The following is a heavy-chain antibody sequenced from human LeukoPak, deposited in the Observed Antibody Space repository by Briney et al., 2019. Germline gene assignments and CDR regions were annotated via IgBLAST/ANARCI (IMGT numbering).Heavy chain of an antibody. Sequence: SETLSLTCAVYGGSFSGYYWSWIRQPPGKGLEWIGEINRSGSTNYNPSLKSRVTISVDASKNQFSLKLSSVTAADTAVYYCARGRGIAAAGTSFPFDYWGQGTLVTVSS. CDR2: INRSGST. J-gene: IGHJ4*02. CDR3: ARGRGIAAAGTSFPFDY. V-gene: IGHV4-34*01. CDR1: GGSFSGYY. D-gene: IGHD6-13*01.